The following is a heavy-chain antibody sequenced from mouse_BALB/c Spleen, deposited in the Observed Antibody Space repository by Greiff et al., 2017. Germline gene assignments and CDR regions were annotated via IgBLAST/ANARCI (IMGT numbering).Heavy chain of an antibody. CDR1: GFSLTSYG. CDR3: AKPNYRYYAMDY. D-gene: IGHD2-14*01. Sequence: QVQLQQSGPGLVQPSQSLSITCTVSGFSLTSYGVHWVRQSPGKGLEWLGVIWSGGSTDYNAAFISRLSISKDNSKSQVFFKMNSLQANDTATYYCAKPNYRYYAMDYWGQGTTLTVSS. CDR2: IWSGGST. V-gene: IGHV2-2*02. J-gene: IGHJ4*01.